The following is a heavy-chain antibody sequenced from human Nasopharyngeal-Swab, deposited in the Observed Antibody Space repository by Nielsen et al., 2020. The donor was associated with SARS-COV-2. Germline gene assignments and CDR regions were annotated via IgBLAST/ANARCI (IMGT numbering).Heavy chain of an antibody. D-gene: IGHD6-13*01. J-gene: IGHJ4*02. V-gene: IGHV6-1*01. Sequence: SQTLSLTCAISGDSVSSNSAAWNWLRQSPSRGLEWLGRTYYRSKWYIDYAVSVKSRIIINPDTSKNQFSLQVNSVTPEDTAVYYCAREETLLYSSSWRGYYFDYWGQGTLVTVSS. CDR2: TYYRSKWYI. CDR1: GDSVSSNSAA. CDR3: AREETLLYSSSWRGYYFDY.